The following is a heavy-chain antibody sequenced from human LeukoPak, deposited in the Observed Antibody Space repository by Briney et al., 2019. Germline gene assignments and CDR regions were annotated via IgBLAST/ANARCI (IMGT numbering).Heavy chain of an antibody. Sequence: SETLSLTCAVYGGSFSGYYWSWIRQPPRKGLEWIGEINHSGSTNYNPSLKSRVTISVDTSKSQFSLKLSSVTAADTAVYYCARGQPQRIAAAARGWFDPWGQGTLVTVSS. D-gene: IGHD6-13*01. CDR1: GGSFSGYY. V-gene: IGHV4-34*01. J-gene: IGHJ5*02. CDR3: ARGQPQRIAAAARGWFDP. CDR2: INHSGST.